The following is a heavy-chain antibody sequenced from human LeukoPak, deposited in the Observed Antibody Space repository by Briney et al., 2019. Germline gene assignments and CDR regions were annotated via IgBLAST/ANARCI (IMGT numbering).Heavy chain of an antibody. CDR3: ARGVYIAAAQYGY. CDR1: GRSISSYY. D-gene: IGHD6-13*01. Sequence: SETLSLTCTLSGRSISSYYWSWLRQPPGKGLEWIGYIYYSGTTNYNPSLKSRVTISVDTSKNQFSLKMIYVTAADTAVYYCARGVYIAAAQYGYWGQGTLVTVSS. J-gene: IGHJ4*02. V-gene: IGHV4-59*01. CDR2: IYYSGTT.